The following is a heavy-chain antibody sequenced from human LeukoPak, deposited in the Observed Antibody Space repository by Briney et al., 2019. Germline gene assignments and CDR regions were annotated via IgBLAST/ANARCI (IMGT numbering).Heavy chain of an antibody. CDR1: GFTFSSYW. V-gene: IGHV3-74*01. CDR3: ARSIYDGAFDI. CDR2: INSDGSST. D-gene: IGHD3-22*01. Sequence: PGGSLRLSCAASGFTFSSYWMHWVRQAPGKGLVWVSRINSDGSSTSYADSVKGRFTISRDNAKNTLYLQMNSLRAEDTAVYYCARSIYDGAFDIWGQGTMVTVSS. J-gene: IGHJ3*02.